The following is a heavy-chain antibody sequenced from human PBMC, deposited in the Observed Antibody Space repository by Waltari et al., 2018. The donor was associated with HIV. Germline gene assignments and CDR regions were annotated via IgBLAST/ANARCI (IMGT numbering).Heavy chain of an antibody. CDR3: ARDGGYCSSTSCYRGWFDP. J-gene: IGHJ5*02. V-gene: IGHV4-39*07. Sequence: QLQLQESGPGLVKPSETLSLTCTVSGGSISSSSYYWGWIRQPPGKGLEWIGSIYYSGSTYYNPSLKSRVTISVDTSKNQFSLKLSSVTAADTAVYYCARDGGYCSSTSCYRGWFDPWGQGTLVTVSS. CDR2: IYYSGST. D-gene: IGHD2-2*02. CDR1: GGSISSSSYY.